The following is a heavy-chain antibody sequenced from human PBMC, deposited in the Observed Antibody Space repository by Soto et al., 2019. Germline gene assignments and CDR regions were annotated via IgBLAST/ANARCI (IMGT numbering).Heavy chain of an antibody. V-gene: IGHV4-39*01. J-gene: IGHJ4*02. CDR1: GGSISSSSYY. Sequence: PSETLSLTCTVSGGSISSSSYYWGWIRQPPGKGLEWIGSIYYSGSTNYNPSLKSRVTISVDTSKNQFSLKLSSVTAADTAVYYCARQYGGSYADYWGQGTLVTVSS. CDR3: ARQYGGSYADY. D-gene: IGHD1-26*01. CDR2: IYYSGST.